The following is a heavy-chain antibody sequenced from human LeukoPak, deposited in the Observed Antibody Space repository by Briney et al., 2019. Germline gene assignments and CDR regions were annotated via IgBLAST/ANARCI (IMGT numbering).Heavy chain of an antibody. CDR2: ISYDGSNK. J-gene: IGHJ3*02. CDR1: GFTFSSYG. D-gene: IGHD5-12*01. Sequence: GGSLRLSCAASGFTFSSYGMHWVRQAPGKGLEWVAVISYDGSNKYYADSVKGRFTISRDNSENTLYLQMNSLRAEDTAVYYCANSGQWLGFDAFDIWGQGTMVTVSS. CDR3: ANSGQWLGFDAFDI. V-gene: IGHV3-30*18.